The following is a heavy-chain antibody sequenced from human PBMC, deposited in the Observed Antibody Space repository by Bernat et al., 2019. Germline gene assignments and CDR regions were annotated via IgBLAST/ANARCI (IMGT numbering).Heavy chain of an antibody. CDR1: GGSFSGYY. V-gene: IGHV4-34*01. CDR3: ARGPITTVTSGLWWFDP. J-gene: IGHJ5*02. D-gene: IGHD4-17*01. CDR2: ISHSGTT. Sequence: QVQLQQWGAGLLKPSETLSLTCAVYGGSFSGYYWSWIRQPPGEGLEWIGEISHSGTTNYNPSLKRRLTMSVDTSKNQFSLKVSSVTAADTAVYYCARGPITTVTSGLWWFDPWGQGILVTVSS.